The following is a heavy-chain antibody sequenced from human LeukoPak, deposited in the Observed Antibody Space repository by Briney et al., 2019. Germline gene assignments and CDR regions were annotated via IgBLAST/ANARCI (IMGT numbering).Heavy chain of an antibody. V-gene: IGHV3-23*01. CDR2: MSGSGGST. Sequence: GGSLRLSCAASGFTFSSFCMSWVRQAPGKGLEWISAMSGSGGSTYYADSVKGRFTISRDISKNTLYLQMDSLRLEDMAVYYCPKAGRGAAITTVRGVKGDYHYMDVCAKGTTVPISS. CDR1: GFTFSSFC. D-gene: IGHD3-10*01. J-gene: IGHJ6*03. CDR3: PKAGRGAAITTVRGVKGDYHYMDV.